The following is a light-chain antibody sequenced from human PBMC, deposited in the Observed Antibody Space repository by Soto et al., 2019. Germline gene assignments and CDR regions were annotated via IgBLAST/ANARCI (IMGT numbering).Light chain of an antibody. J-gene: IGKJ4*01. V-gene: IGKV1-5*03. Sequence: DIQMTQSPSTLSASVGDRVTITCRASQRISSWLAWYQQKPGKAPNLLIYKTSSLESGVPSRFSGSGSGTEFTLTVNSLQPDDFATYYCQQYDSYPLTFGGGTKVEIK. CDR1: QRISSW. CDR2: KTS. CDR3: QQYDSYPLT.